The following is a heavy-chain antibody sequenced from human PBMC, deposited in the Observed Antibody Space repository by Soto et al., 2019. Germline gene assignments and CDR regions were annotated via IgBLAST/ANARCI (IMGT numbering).Heavy chain of an antibody. D-gene: IGHD6-19*01. CDR1: GFTLSNTG. Sequence: QVQLVESGGGVVQPGTSLRLSCVVSGFTLSNTGVHWVRQAPGKGLEWVAMIAHNGFSQFYVDSVKGRFNMSRDNSNNTVYLQMHSLRPEETSVYYFAKDWSSSGWFNWFDSWGQGTLVTVSS. V-gene: IGHV3-30*18. J-gene: IGHJ5*01. CDR2: IAHNGFSQ. CDR3: AKDWSSSGWFNWFDS.